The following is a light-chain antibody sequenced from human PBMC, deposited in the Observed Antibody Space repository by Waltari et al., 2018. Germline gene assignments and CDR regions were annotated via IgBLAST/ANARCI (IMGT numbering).Light chain of an antibody. Sequence: QTMLTQHPSASGTPGQRVTLSCSGSSANIGNNFLHWYQQLPGTAPKLLIYSDRQRPSGVPDRFSASKSGTSASLAISGLQSEDEGLYYCSSWDDSRNTVVFGGGTKLTVL. CDR2: SDR. V-gene: IGLV1-44*01. J-gene: IGLJ2*01. CDR1: SANIGNNF. CDR3: SSWDDSRNTVV.